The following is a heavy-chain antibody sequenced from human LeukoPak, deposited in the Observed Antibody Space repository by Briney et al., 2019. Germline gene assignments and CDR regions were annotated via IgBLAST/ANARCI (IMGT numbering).Heavy chain of an antibody. CDR2: ISYDGSNK. J-gene: IGHJ4*02. CDR3: AKGIVGATTWFDY. CDR1: GFTFSSYG. D-gene: IGHD1-26*01. Sequence: PGGSLRLSCAASGFTFSSYGMHWVRQAPGKGLEWVAVISYDGSNKYYADSVKGRFTISRDNSKNTLYLQMNSLRAEDTAVYYCAKGIVGATTWFDYWGQGTLVTVSS. V-gene: IGHV3-30*18.